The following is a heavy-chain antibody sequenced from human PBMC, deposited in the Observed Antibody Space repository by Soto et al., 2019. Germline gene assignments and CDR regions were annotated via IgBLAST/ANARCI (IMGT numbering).Heavy chain of an antibody. CDR3: AKDGQWLDVYLES. V-gene: IGHV3-23*01. CDR1: RVTVSYYT. Sequence: GALEGSCADSRVTVSYYTVQWFRQAPGKGLEWVSIISASGRSTYHAASVKGRFTISRDNSKDTLYLQMTRLRAEDTATYYCAKDGQWLDVYLESWGQGTQVTVSS. CDR2: ISASGRST. J-gene: IGHJ4*02. D-gene: IGHD6-19*01.